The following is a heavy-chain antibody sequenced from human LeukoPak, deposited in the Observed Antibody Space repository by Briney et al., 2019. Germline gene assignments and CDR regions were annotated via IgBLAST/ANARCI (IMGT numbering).Heavy chain of an antibody. CDR3: ARRIRYYDFWSGYYYYYMDV. Sequence: PSETLSLTCAVSGYSISSGYYWGWIRQPPGKGLEWIGSIYHSGSTYYNPSLKSRVTISVDTSKNQFSLKLSSVTAADTAVYYCARRIRYYDFWSGYYYYYMDVWGKGTTVTVSS. V-gene: IGHV4-38-2*01. CDR1: GYSISSGYY. CDR2: IYHSGST. D-gene: IGHD3-3*01. J-gene: IGHJ6*03.